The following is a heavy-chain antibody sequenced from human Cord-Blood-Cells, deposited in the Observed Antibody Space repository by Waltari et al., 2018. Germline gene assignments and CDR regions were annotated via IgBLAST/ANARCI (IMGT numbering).Heavy chain of an antibody. V-gene: IGHV1-2*04. CDR3: SRVGEFESGSFVY. CDR2: INPNSGVT. J-gene: IGHJ4*02. D-gene: IGHD1-26*01. CDR1: GYTFTGYY. Sequence: QVQLVQSGAEVKKPGASVKVSCKASGYTFTGYYMHWVRQAPGQGLEWKGWINPNSGVTNYAKKFQGWVTMTRDTSISKAYMRLSRLRSDDTAVYYCSRVGEFESGSFVYWGQGTLVTVSS.